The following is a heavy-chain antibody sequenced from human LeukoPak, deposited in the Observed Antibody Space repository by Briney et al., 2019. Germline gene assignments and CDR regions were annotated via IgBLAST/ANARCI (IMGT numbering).Heavy chain of an antibody. J-gene: IGHJ4*02. CDR2: ISGSGGSA. D-gene: IGHD5-24*01. V-gene: IGHV3-23*01. CDR1: GFTFSSYA. Sequence: GGSLRLSCAASGFTFSSYAMSWVRQAPGKGLEWVSAISGSGGSAYYADSVKGRFTISRDNAKNSPYLQMNSLRAEDTAIYYCTRVGYIDEGIDYWGQGTLVTVSS. CDR3: TRVGYIDEGIDY.